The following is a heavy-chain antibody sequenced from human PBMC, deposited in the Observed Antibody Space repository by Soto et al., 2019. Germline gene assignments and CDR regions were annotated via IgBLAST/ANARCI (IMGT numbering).Heavy chain of an antibody. CDR2: IIPILGIA. Sequence: QVQLVQSGAEVKKPGSSVKVSCKASGGTFSSYTISWVRQAPGQGLEWMGRIIPILGIANYAQKFQGRVXIXAXTSTSTAYMELSSLRSEDTAVYYCARDGGPSDGMDVWGQGTTVTVSS. CDR3: ARDGGPSDGMDV. CDR1: GGTFSSYT. V-gene: IGHV1-69*08. J-gene: IGHJ6*02. D-gene: IGHD3-16*01.